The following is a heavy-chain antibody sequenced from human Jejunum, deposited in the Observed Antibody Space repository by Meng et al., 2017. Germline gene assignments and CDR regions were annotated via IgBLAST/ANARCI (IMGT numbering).Heavy chain of an antibody. CDR1: GFTFRNYE. V-gene: IGHV3-48*03. CDR3: AREISGACDY. Sequence: GESLKISCAGSGFTFRNYEMNWVRQAPGKGLEWVSYISNSGSTIYYADSVKGRFTISRDNAENSLYLQMSSLRAEDTAVYYCAREISGACDYWGQGTLVTVSS. J-gene: IGHJ4*02. CDR2: ISNSGSTI.